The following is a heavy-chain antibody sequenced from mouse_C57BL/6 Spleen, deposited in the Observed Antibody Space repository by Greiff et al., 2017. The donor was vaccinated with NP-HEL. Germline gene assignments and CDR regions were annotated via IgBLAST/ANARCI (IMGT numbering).Heavy chain of an antibody. J-gene: IGHJ2*01. CDR2: IDPSDSYT. Sequence: QVQLKQPGAELVMPGASVKLSCKASGYTFTSYWMHWVKQRPGQGLEWIGEIDPSDSYTNYNQKFKGKSTLTVDKSSSTAYMQLSSLTSEDSAVYYWERGGGYYGSSYTFDYWGQGTTLTVSS. V-gene: IGHV1-69*01. CDR1: GYTFTSYW. D-gene: IGHD1-1*01. CDR3: ERGGGYYGSSYTFDY.